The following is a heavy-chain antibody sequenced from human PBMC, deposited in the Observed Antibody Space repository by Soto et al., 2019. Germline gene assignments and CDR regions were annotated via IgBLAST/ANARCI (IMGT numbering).Heavy chain of an antibody. CDR1: GFTFSSYA. CDR2: ISYDGSNK. D-gene: IGHD6-13*01. V-gene: IGHV3-30-3*01. Sequence: QVQLVESGGGVVQPGRSLRLSCAASGFTFSSYAMHWVRQASGKGLEWVAVISYDGSNKYYADSVKGRFTISRDNSKNTLYLQMNSLRAEDTAVYYCARDRDGSSWSSTIVDPWGQGTLVTVSS. J-gene: IGHJ5*02. CDR3: ARDRDGSSWSSTIVDP.